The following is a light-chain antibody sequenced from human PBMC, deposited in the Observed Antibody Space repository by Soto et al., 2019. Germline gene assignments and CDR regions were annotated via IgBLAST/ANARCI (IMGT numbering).Light chain of an antibody. V-gene: IGKV3-15*01. CDR2: GAS. J-gene: IGKJ3*01. CDR3: QQYDNWPRT. CDR1: QSIGSN. Sequence: EIVMTQSPATLSVSPGERATLSCRASQSIGSNLAWYQQIPGQAPRLLIYGASTWATGIPARFSGSGSGTEFTLTISSLQSEDFAVYYCQQYDNWPRTFGPGTKVNVK.